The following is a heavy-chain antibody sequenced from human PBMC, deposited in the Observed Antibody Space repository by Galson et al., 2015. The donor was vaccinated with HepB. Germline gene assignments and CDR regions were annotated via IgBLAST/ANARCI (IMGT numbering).Heavy chain of an antibody. CDR1: GFTFSDYY. D-gene: IGHD6-19*01. CDR3: AKDILAAGLFFDY. Sequence: SLRLSCAASGFTFSDYYMGWLRQAPGKGLEWVSYISPSGSATFYADSVRGRFTISRDNARNTLYLQMNSLRAEDTAVYYCAKDILAAGLFFDYWGRGILVAVSS. V-gene: IGHV3-11*01. J-gene: IGHJ4*02. CDR2: ISPSGSAT.